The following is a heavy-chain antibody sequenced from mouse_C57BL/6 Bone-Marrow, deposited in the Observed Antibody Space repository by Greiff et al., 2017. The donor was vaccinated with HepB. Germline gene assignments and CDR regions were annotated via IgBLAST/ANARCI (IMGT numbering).Heavy chain of an antibody. CDR2: SRNKANDYTT. Sequence: EVQWVESGGGLVQSGRSLRLSCATSGFTFSDFYMEWVRQAPGKGLEWIAASRNKANDYTTEYSASVKGRFIVSRDTSQSILYLQMNALRAEDTAIYYCARESTVVAPYAMDYWGQGTSVTVSS. J-gene: IGHJ4*01. D-gene: IGHD1-1*01. V-gene: IGHV7-1*01. CDR3: ARESTVVAPYAMDY. CDR1: GFTFSDFY.